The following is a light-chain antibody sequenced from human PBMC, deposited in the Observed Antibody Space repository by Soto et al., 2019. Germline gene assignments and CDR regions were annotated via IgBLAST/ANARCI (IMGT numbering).Light chain of an antibody. Sequence: EIVMTQSPATLSVSPGERATLSCRASQSVSTQLAWYQHKPGQAPRLLIYDASTRATGIPARFSGSGSGTEFTLTISSRQYGDFAAYYCQQYDNWPPLTFGGGTKVEIK. V-gene: IGKV3-15*01. CDR3: QQYDNWPPLT. CDR2: DAS. J-gene: IGKJ4*01. CDR1: QSVSTQ.